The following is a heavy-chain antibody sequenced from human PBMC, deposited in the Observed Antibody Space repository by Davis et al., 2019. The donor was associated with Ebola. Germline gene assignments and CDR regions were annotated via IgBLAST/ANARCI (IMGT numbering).Heavy chain of an antibody. Sequence: GESLKISCTASGFTFSNYAMSWVRLTPGRGLEWVAAVSVSGDKTWYADSVKGRFTIYRDNSMSILYLQMNTLRGEDMAVYYCAKEATDTSTWYLFDYWGRGTLVTVSS. CDR1: GFTFSNYA. J-gene: IGHJ4*02. CDR2: VSVSGDKT. CDR3: AKEATDTSTWYLFDY. V-gene: IGHV3-23*01. D-gene: IGHD6-13*01.